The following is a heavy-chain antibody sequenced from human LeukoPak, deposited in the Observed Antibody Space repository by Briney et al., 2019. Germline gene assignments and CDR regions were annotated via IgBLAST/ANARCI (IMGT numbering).Heavy chain of an antibody. CDR3: ARGHREYFWYLDYYGMDV. CDR1: GFTFSSYA. Sequence: GRSLRLSCAASGFTFSSYAMHWVRQAPGKGLEWVAVISYDGSNKYYADSVKGRFTISRDNSKNTLYLQMNSLRAEDTAVYYCARGHREYFWYLDYYGMDVWGQGITVTVSS. J-gene: IGHJ6*02. V-gene: IGHV3-30*04. D-gene: IGHD2/OR15-2a*01. CDR2: ISYDGSNK.